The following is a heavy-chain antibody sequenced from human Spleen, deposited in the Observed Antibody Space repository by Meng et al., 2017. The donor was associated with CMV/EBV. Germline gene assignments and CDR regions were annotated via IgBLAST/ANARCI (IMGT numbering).Heavy chain of an antibody. D-gene: IGHD4/OR15-4a*01. V-gene: IGHV3-23*03. CDR1: GFTFRNYV. CDR3: AKVSTNYDWFDP. J-gene: IGHJ5*02. Sequence: CAASGFTFRNYVMTWVRQAPGKGLEWVSLIYSGDSSTYYADSVKGRFTISRDNSKNTLYLQMNSLRVEDTAVYYCAKVSTNYDWFDPWGQGTLVTVSS. CDR2: IYSGDSST.